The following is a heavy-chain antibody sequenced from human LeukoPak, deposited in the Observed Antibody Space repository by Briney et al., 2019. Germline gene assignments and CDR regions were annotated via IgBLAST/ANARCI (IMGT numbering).Heavy chain of an antibody. J-gene: IGHJ4*02. CDR1: KFTFSNYA. CDR3: AKDPDYYGSGSSTYAGDFDY. D-gene: IGHD3-10*01. V-gene: IGHV3-23*01. CDR2: ISGNGRKT. Sequence: GGSLRLSCAASKFTFSNYAMSWVRQAPGKGLEWVSTISGNGRKTYYADSVKGRFTISRDNSKNTVSLQMNSLRAEDTAVYYCAKDPDYYGSGSSTYAGDFDYWGQGTLVTVSS.